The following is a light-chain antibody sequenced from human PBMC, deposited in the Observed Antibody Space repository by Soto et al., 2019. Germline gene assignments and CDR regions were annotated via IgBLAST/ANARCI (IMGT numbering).Light chain of an antibody. V-gene: IGKV3-20*01. CDR1: QSIGNNY. CDR3: QQYAASPRT. Sequence: EIVLTQSPGTLSLSPRERATLSCRASQSIGNNYLAWYQHKPGQAPRLLIYGASNRAPGIPDRFSGSGSGTDFTLTIRRLEPEDFAIYYCQQYAASPRTFGQGTQVAV. CDR2: GAS. J-gene: IGKJ1*01.